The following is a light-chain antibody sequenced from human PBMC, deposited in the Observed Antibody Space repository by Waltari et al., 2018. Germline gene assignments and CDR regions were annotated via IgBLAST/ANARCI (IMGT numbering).Light chain of an antibody. V-gene: IGLV2-14*03. J-gene: IGLJ2*01. CDR3: SSYTTTSTVL. CDR1: SSDVGDDKY. CDR2: EVS. Sequence: QSALTQPASVSGSPGQSIIISCTGTSSDVGDDKYVSCYQQHPGKAPKLMIYEVSNRPSGVSDRFSGSKSGNTASLTISGLQADDEAAYYCSSYTTTSTVLFGGGTELTVL.